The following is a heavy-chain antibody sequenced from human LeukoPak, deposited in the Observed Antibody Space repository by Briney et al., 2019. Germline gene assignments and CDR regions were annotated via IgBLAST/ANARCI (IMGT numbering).Heavy chain of an antibody. Sequence: GGSLRLSCAASRFTFSNAWMNWVRQAPGKGLEWVGRIKSKTDGGTTDYAAPVKGRFTISRDDSKNTLFLQMNSLNTEATAVFYCTTHHDTSSWTFIYWGQGTLVTVSS. CDR3: TTHHDTSSWTFIY. CDR2: IKSKTDGGTT. CDR1: RFTFSNAW. D-gene: IGHD6-13*01. J-gene: IGHJ4*02. V-gene: IGHV3-15*01.